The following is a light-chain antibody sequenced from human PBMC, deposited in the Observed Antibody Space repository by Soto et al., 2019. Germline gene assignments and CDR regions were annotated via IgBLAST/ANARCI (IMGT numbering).Light chain of an antibody. J-gene: IGKJ5*01. CDR2: GAS. Sequence: EIVLTQSPGTLSLSPGERATLSCRASQSVSSSYLAWYQQKPGQAPRLLIYGASSRATGIPDRFSGSGSGTDFTLTISRLEPEDSAVYYCQQYGSSLPITFGQGTRLEIK. V-gene: IGKV3-20*01. CDR1: QSVSSSY. CDR3: QQYGSSLPIT.